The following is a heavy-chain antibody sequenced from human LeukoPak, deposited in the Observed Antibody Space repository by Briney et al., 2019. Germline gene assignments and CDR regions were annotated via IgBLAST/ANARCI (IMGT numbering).Heavy chain of an antibody. CDR3: AKGYYGGSATHFDS. CDR1: GFTFSTYA. CDR2: MSGSGGSGT. Sequence: GGSLRLSCAASGFTFSTYAMSWVRQAPGKGLGRVSVMSGSGGSGTYYADSVKGRFTISKDNSKNTLYLQMNSLRAEDTALYYCAKGYYGGSATHFDSWGQGTLVTVSS. D-gene: IGHD4-23*01. J-gene: IGHJ4*02. V-gene: IGHV3-23*01.